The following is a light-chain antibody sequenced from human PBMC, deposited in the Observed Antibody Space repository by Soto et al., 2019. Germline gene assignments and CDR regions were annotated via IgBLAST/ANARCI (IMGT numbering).Light chain of an antibody. J-gene: IGKJ3*01. CDR3: QQYDNLPFIFT. CDR2: DAS. V-gene: IGKV1-33*01. Sequence: DIQMTQSPSSLSASVGDRVTITCQASQDISNYLNWYQQKPGKAPKLLIYDASNLETGVPSRFSGSGSGIDFTFTISSLQPEDIATYYCQQYDNLPFIFTFGPGTKVDIK. CDR1: QDISNY.